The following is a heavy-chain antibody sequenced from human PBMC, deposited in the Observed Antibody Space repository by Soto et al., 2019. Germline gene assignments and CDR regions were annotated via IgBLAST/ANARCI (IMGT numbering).Heavy chain of an antibody. V-gene: IGHV4-34*01. D-gene: IGHD4-17*01. Sequence: ETLSLTCAVYGGSFSGYYWSWIRQPPGKGLEWIGEINHSGSTNYNPSLKSRVTISVDTSKNQFSLKLSSVTAADTAVYYCARFVYDYGDYDWFDPWGQGTLVTVPQ. CDR1: GGSFSGYY. CDR2: INHSGST. J-gene: IGHJ5*02. CDR3: ARFVYDYGDYDWFDP.